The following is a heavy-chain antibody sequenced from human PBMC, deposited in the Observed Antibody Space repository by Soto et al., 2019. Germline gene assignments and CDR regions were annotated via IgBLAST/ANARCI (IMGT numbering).Heavy chain of an antibody. D-gene: IGHD6-6*01. J-gene: IGHJ4*02. V-gene: IGHV4-31*03. CDR1: GGSISSGGYY. Sequence: QVQLQESGPGLVKPSETLSLSCSVSGGSISSGGYYWSWIRQHPVKGLEWIAYIHYSGNTYYNPSLKSRVTISVDTSKNQLSLKLSSVTAADTAVYYCARASREVRRGGYYFGSWGQGTLVTVSS. CDR2: IHYSGNT. CDR3: ARASREVRRGGYYFGS.